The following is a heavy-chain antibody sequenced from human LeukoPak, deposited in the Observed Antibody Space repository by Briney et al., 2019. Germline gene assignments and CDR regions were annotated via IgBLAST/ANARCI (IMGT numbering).Heavy chain of an antibody. CDR3: ARDNSGGNYWLDP. V-gene: IGHV4-4*07. CDR2: IYTNGST. D-gene: IGHD4-23*01. CDR1: GGSIGSYN. J-gene: IGHJ5*02. Sequence: PSETLSLTCSVSGGSIGSYNWSWIRQPAGKGLEWIGRIYTNGSTNYNPSLKSRVTMSVDTSKNQFSLKLSSVTAADTAVYYSARDNSGGNYWLDPWGQGTLVTVSS.